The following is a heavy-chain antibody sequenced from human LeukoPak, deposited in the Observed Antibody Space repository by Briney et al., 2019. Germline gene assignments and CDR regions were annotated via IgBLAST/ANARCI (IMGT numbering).Heavy chain of an antibody. V-gene: IGHV3-23*01. Sequence: GGSLRLSCVASGFTFSSYGMSWVRQAPGKGLEWVSSISTSGGSTFYADSVKGRFTISRDNSRNTLYLQMNSLRAEDTAVYYCAKGTVGTYYFYYMDVWGKGTTVTVSS. CDR2: ISTSGGST. CDR1: GFTFSSYG. J-gene: IGHJ6*03. D-gene: IGHD6-13*01. CDR3: AKGTVGTYYFYYMDV.